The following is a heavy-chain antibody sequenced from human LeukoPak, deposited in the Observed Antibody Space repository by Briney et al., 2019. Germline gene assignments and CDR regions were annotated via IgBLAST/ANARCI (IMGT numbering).Heavy chain of an antibody. V-gene: IGHV4-39*07. CDR3: ARGRIYCDSSGLGY. Sequence: PSQTLSLTCTVSGGSISSGGYYWGWIRQPPGKGLEWIGSIYYSGSTYYNPSLKSRVTISVDTSKNQFSLKLSSVTAADTAVYYCARGRIYCDSSGLGYWGQGTLVTVSS. CDR2: IYYSGST. J-gene: IGHJ4*02. CDR1: GGSISSGGYY. D-gene: IGHD3-22*01.